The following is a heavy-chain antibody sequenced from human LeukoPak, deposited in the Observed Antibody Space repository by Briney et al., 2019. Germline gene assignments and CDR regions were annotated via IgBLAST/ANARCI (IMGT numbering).Heavy chain of an antibody. V-gene: IGHV3-74*01. CDR2: IDGGGSNT. D-gene: IGHD3-16*01. CDR3: ARELPRIGGQTDASDI. CDR1: GLTFSRDW. Sequence: PGGSLRLSCAASGLTFSRDWMHRVRQVPGKGLVWVSYIDGGGSNTYYADSVKGRFTISRDNAKNTLYLQMNSLRAEDTAVYYCARELPRIGGQTDASDIWGQGTMVTVS. J-gene: IGHJ3*02.